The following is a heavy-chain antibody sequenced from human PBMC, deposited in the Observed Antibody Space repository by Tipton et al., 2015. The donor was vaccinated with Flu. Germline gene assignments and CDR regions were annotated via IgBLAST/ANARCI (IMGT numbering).Heavy chain of an antibody. CDR1: GYSISSGYY. Sequence: TLSLTCAVSGYSISSGYYWGWIRQPPGKGLEWIGSIDHSGSTYYNTSHKSRVTISVDTSKNQFSLMLSSVTAADTAVYYCARHSSTDYADCLNFDYWGQGTLVTVSS. J-gene: IGHJ4*02. D-gene: IGHD4-17*01. CDR2: IDHSGST. CDR3: ARHSSTDYADCLNFDY. V-gene: IGHV4-38-2*01.